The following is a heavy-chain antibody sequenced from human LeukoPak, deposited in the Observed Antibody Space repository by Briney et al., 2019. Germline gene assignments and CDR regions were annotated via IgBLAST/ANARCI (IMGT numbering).Heavy chain of an antibody. CDR1: GFTFNSYT. CDR3: ARQYSSSWYNYYYYGMDV. J-gene: IGHJ6*02. Sequence: GRSLRLSCAASGFTFNSYTMHWVRQAPGTGLEWVAVISYDGSNQYYTDSVKGRFTISRGNSKNTLYLQMNSLRAEDTAVYYCARQYSSSWYNYYYYGMDVWGQGTTVTVSS. V-gene: IGHV3-30*04. CDR2: ISYDGSNQ. D-gene: IGHD6-13*01.